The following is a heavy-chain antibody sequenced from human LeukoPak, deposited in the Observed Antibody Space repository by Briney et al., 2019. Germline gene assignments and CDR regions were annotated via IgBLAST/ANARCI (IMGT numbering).Heavy chain of an antibody. D-gene: IGHD7-27*01. V-gene: IGHV4-30-4*08. J-gene: IGHJ4*02. CDR1: GGSISSGDYY. Sequence: PSETLSLTCTVSGGSISSGDYYWSWIRQPLGKGLEWIGYIYYSGSTYYNPSLKSRVTISVDTSKNQFSLKLSSVTAADTAVYYCARANWGSRDGFDYWGQGTLVTVSS. CDR2: IYYSGST. CDR3: ARANWGSRDGFDY.